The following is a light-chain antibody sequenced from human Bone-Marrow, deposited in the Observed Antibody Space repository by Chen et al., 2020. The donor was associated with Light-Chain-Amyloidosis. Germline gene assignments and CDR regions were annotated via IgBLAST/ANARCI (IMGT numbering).Light chain of an antibody. J-gene: IGKJ1*01. CDR3: QHYNNWPPRT. CDR1: QSVSIN. V-gene: IGKV3-15*01. Sequence: EIVMTKSPPTLSVYQGERATLSCRASQSVSINLAWYQQKPGQAPRLLIYGASTRATGIPARLSGSGSGTEFTLTISSLQSEDFAVYYCQHYNNWPPRTFGQGTKVEIK. CDR2: GAS.